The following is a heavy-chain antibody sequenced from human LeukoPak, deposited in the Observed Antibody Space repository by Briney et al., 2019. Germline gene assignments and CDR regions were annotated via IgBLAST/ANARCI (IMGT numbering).Heavy chain of an antibody. CDR1: GFTVSSNY. D-gene: IGHD2-2*01. V-gene: IGHV3-66*02. J-gene: IGHJ6*02. CDR2: IYSGGST. CDR3: ARDPYSVVVVPAAIPLYGMDV. Sequence: GGSLRLSCAASGFTVSSNYMNWVRQAPGKGLEWVSVIYSGGSTYYTNSVKGRFTISRDNSKNTLYLQMNSLRAEDTAVYYCARDPYSVVVVPAAIPLYGMDVWGQGTTVTVSS.